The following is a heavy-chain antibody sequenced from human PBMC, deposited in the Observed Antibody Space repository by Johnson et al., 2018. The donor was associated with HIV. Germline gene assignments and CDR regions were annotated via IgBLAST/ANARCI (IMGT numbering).Heavy chain of an antibody. CDR1: GFTFSDYY. CDR3: ARPNRPQYRSTFDI. V-gene: IGHV3-7*03. D-gene: IGHD6-13*01. CDR2: ISYDGSEK. Sequence: VQLVESGGGVVQPGRSLRLSCAASGFTFSDYYMSWIRQAPGKGLEWVAVISYDGSEKSYVDSVKGRFTISRDNAKNSLYLQMSSLRAEDTAIYYCARPNRPQYRSTFDIWGQGTKVTVSS. J-gene: IGHJ3*02.